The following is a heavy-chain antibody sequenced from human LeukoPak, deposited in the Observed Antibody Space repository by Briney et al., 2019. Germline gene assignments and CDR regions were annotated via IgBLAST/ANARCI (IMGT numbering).Heavy chain of an antibody. CDR2: IYHSGST. V-gene: IGHV4-39*07. D-gene: IGHD1-14*01. CDR3: AFASNHEN. Sequence: PSETLSLTCTVSGGSISSGSYYWGWIRQPPGKGLERIGSIYHSGSTYYNPSLKSRVTISVDTSKNQFSLKLISVTAADTAVYYCAFASNHENWGQGTLVTVSS. J-gene: IGHJ4*02. CDR1: GGSISSGSYY.